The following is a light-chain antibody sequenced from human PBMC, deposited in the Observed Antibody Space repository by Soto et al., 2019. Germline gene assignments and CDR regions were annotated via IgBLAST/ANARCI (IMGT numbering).Light chain of an antibody. CDR1: QIVDSNY. CDR3: QQYGSSPLT. Sequence: EIVLTQSPGTLSLSPGEGATHSCRASQIVDSNYLAWYQQKPGQAPRLLFYGAASRAAAVPDRFSGSGSGTDFTLTISRLEPEDFAVYHCQQYGSSPLTFGQGTKLEIK. CDR2: GAA. V-gene: IGKV3-20*01. J-gene: IGKJ2*01.